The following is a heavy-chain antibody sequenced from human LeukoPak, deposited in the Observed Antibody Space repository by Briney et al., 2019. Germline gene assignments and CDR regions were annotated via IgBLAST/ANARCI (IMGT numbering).Heavy chain of an antibody. CDR3: TTRSGDFWSGFVN. CDR2: FDPEEAKM. V-gene: IGHV1-24*01. Sequence: ASVKVSCKVSGNSPSEISIWWVRQAPGRGLVYVGGFDPEEAKMVYAQNFQGRVTMTEDTSTQTACMELSGLTSGDTAVYYCTTRSGDFWSGFVNWGQGTLVTVSS. J-gene: IGHJ4*02. CDR1: GNSPSEIS. D-gene: IGHD3-3*01.